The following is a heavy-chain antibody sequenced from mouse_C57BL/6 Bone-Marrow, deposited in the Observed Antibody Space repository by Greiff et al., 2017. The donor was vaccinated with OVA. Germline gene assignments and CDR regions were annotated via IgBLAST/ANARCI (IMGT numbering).Heavy chain of an antibody. CDR2: ISSGGDYI. V-gene: IGHV5-9-1*02. D-gene: IGHD2-1*01. J-gene: IGHJ4*01. Sequence: DVHLVESGEGLVKPGGSLKLSCAASGFTFSSYAMSWVRQTPEKRLEWVAYISSGGDYIYYADTVKGRFTISRDNARNTLYLQMSSLKSEDTAMYYCTRGGNYICYGMDYWGQGTSVTVSS. CDR3: TRGGNYICYGMDY. CDR1: GFTFSSYA.